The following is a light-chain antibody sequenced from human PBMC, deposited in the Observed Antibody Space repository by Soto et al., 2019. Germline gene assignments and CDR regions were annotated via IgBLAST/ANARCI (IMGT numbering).Light chain of an antibody. CDR2: GAS. J-gene: IGKJ5*01. CDR1: QSVSSSY. Sequence: EIVLTQSPGTLSLSPGERATLSCRASQSVSSSYLAWYQQKPGQAPRLIIYGASSRATGIPDRFSGSGSGTDFTLTIRRLETEDLAVYYCQQYGSSPITFGQGKRREIK. CDR3: QQYGSSPIT. V-gene: IGKV3-20*01.